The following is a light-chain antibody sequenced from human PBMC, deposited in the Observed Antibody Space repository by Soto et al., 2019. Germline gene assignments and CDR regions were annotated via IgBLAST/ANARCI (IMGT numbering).Light chain of an antibody. V-gene: IGKV3-20*01. CDR3: QQYGSSRPWT. CDR1: QSVSSSF. Sequence: EIVLIQSPGTLSLSPGERATLSCRASQSVSSSFLAWYQQKPGQAPRLLIYGASSRATGIPDRFSGSGSGTDFTLTISRLEPADFAVYYCQQYGSSRPWTFGQGTKVEIK. CDR2: GAS. J-gene: IGKJ1*01.